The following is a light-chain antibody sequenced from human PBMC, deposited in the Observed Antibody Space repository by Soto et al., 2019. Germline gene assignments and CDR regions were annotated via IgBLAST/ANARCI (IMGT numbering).Light chain of an antibody. Sequence: EIVLTQSPGTLSLSPGERATLSCRASQSVRSNYLAWYQQKPGQAPRLLIYGASSRATGIPDRFSGSGSGTDFVLTISRLEPEDFAVYYCQQYCSPPYTFGQGTKLEIK. CDR2: GAS. CDR3: QQYCSPPYT. V-gene: IGKV3-20*01. J-gene: IGKJ2*01. CDR1: QSVRSNY.